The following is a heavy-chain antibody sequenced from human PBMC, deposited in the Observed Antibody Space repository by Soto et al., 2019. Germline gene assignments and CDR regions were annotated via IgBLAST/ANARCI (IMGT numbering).Heavy chain of an antibody. Sequence: PSETLSLTCAVYGGSFSGYYWSWIRQPPGKGLEWIGEINHSGSTNYNPSLKSRVTVSVDTSKNQFSLRLRSVTAADTAVYYCARGDYALVDWGQGTLVTVYS. D-gene: IGHD3-16*01. V-gene: IGHV4-34*01. CDR3: ARGDYALVD. CDR2: INHSGST. CDR1: GGSFSGYY. J-gene: IGHJ4*02.